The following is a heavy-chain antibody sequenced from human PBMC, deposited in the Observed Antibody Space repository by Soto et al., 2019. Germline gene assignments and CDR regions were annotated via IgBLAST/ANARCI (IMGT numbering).Heavy chain of an antibody. Sequence: GGSLRLSCAASGFTFSSYSMNWVRQAPGKGLEWVSSISSSSSYIYYADSVKGRFTISRDNAKNSLYLQMNSLRAEDTAVYYCAIGAGPLRFDPWGQGALVTVSS. J-gene: IGHJ5*02. V-gene: IGHV3-21*01. CDR2: ISSSSSYI. CDR3: AIGAGPLRFDP. D-gene: IGHD6-13*01. CDR1: GFTFSSYS.